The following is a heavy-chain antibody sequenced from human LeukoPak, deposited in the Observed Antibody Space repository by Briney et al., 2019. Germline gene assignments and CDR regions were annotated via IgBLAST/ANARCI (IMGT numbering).Heavy chain of an antibody. CDR3: ARGEMATTPCDY. CDR1: GGSISSYY. Sequence: SETLSLTCTVSGGSISSYYWSWIRQPPGKGLEWFGYIYYSGSTNYNPSLKSRVTISVDTSKNQFSLKLSSVTAADTAVYYCARGEMATTPCDYWGQGTLVTVSS. J-gene: IGHJ4*02. V-gene: IGHV4-59*12. CDR2: IYYSGST. D-gene: IGHD5-24*01.